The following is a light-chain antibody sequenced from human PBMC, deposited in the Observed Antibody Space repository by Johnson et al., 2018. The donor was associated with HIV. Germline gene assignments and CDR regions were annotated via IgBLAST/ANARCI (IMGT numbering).Light chain of an antibody. V-gene: IGLV1-51*01. CDR1: SSNIVNNS. J-gene: IGLJ1*01. CDR2: DNN. Sequence: QSVLTQPPSVSAAPGQKVTISCSGSSSNIVNNSVSWCQQLPGTAPKLLIYDNNKRPSGIPDRFSCSKSGTSATLGITGLQTGDEADYYCGTWDGRLSVYVFGTGTKVTVL. CDR3: GTWDGRLSVYV.